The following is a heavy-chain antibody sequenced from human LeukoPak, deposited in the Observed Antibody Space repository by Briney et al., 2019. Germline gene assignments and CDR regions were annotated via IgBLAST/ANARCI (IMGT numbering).Heavy chain of an antibody. J-gene: IGHJ3*02. V-gene: IGHV1-24*01. CDR2: FDPEDGET. Sequence: ASVKVSCKVSGYTLIELSMHWVRQAPGKGLEWMGGFDPEDGETIYAQKFQGRVTMTEDTSTDTAYMELSSLRSEDTAVYYCATGGITGTTYAFDIWGQGTMVTVSS. CDR1: GYTLIELS. D-gene: IGHD1-20*01. CDR3: ATGGITGTTYAFDI.